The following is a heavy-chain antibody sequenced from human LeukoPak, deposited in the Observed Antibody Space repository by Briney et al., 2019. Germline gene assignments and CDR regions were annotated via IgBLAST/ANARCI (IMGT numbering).Heavy chain of an antibody. D-gene: IGHD5-24*01. Sequence: GGSLRLSCAASGFTFNNYGLHWVRQAPGKGLEWVTLISHDGNNEYYADSVKGRFATSRDDSKNTLYLQMNGLRAEDTAVYYCAKTRNGYTTEYLEHWGQGTLVTVSS. V-gene: IGHV3-30*18. CDR3: AKTRNGYTTEYLEH. J-gene: IGHJ1*01. CDR2: ISHDGNNE. CDR1: GFTFNNYG.